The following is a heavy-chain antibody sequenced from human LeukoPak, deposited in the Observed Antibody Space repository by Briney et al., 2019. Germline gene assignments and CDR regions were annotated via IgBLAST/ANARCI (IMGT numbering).Heavy chain of an antibody. CDR1: GFTFSSYG. D-gene: IGHD3-3*01. J-gene: IGHJ4*02. Sequence: PGGSLRLSCAASGFTFSSYGMHWVRQAPGKGLEWVAVIWYDGSNKYYADSVKGRFTISRDNSKNTLYLQMNSLRAEDTAVYYCARGDPYDPLDYWGQGTLVTVSS. CDR2: IWYDGSNK. CDR3: ARGDPYDPLDY. V-gene: IGHV3-30*19.